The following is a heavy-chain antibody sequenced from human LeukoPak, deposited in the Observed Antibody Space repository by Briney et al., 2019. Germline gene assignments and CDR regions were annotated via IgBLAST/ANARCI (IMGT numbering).Heavy chain of an antibody. CDR3: ARADSSSWNPGYYFDY. CDR1: GFTFSGYP. D-gene: IGHD6-13*01. V-gene: IGHV3-30*04. Sequence: GGSLRLSCAASGFTFSGYPMHWVRQAPGKGLEWVAFISYDRSNKYYADSVKGRFTISRDNAKNSLYLQMNSLRADDTAVYYCARADSSSWNPGYYFDYWGQGTLVTVSS. J-gene: IGHJ4*02. CDR2: ISYDRSNK.